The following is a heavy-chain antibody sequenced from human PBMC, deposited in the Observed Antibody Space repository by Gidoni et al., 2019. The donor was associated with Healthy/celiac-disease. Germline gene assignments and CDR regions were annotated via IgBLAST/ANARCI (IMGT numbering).Heavy chain of an antibody. CDR1: GGSFSGYY. D-gene: IGHD1-26*01. V-gene: IGHV4-34*01. J-gene: IGHJ4*02. Sequence: QVQLQQWGAGLFKPSATLSLPCAVYGGSFSGYYCSWIRQPPGKGLEWIGEINHSGSTNYNPSLKSRVTISVDTSKNQFSLKLSSVTAADTAVYYWARGRIGSYFDYWGQGTLVTVSS. CDR2: INHSGST. CDR3: ARGRIGSYFDY.